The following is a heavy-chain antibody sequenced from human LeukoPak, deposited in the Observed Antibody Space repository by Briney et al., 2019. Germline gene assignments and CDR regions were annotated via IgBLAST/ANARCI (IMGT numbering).Heavy chain of an antibody. Sequence: GGSLRLSCAASGFTFSSYRMNWVRQAPGKGLEWVSSISSSSSYIYYADSVKGRFTISRDNAKNSLYLQINSLRAEDTAVYYCARDRNSGYDSSFDYWGEGTLVTVSS. D-gene: IGHD5-12*01. J-gene: IGHJ4*02. CDR3: ARDRNSGYDSSFDY. V-gene: IGHV3-21*01. CDR2: ISSSSSYI. CDR1: GFTFSSYR.